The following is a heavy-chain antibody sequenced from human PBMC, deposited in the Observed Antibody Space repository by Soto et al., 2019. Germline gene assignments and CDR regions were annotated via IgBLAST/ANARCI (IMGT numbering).Heavy chain of an antibody. CDR1: GFTFSSYG. D-gene: IGHD6-19*01. J-gene: IGHJ4*02. CDR3: AKDSRQWLVLGVLDY. Sequence: GGSLRLSCAASGFTFSSYGMHWVRQAPGKGLEWVAVISYDGSNKYYADSVKGRFTISRDNSKNTLYLQMNSLRAEDTAVYYCAKDSRQWLVLGVLDYWGQGTLVTVSS. V-gene: IGHV3-30*18. CDR2: ISYDGSNK.